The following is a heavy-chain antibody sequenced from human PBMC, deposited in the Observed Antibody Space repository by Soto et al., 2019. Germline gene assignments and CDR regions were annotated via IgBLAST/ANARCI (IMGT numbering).Heavy chain of an antibody. J-gene: IGHJ6*03. CDR2: IYYSGST. CDR3: ARGICSGGSRCPYYYYYMDV. Sequence: QVQLQESGPGLVKPSETLSLTCTVSGGSISSYYWSWIRQPPGKGLEWIGYIYYSGSTNYNPSLKSRVTISVATSKNQFSLELSSVTAADTAVYYCARGICSGGSRCPYYYYYMDVWGKGTTVTVSS. CDR1: GGSISSYY. V-gene: IGHV4-59*01. D-gene: IGHD2-15*01.